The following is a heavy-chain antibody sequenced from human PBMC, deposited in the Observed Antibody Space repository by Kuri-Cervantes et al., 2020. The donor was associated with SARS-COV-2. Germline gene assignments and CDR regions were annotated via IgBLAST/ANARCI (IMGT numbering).Heavy chain of an antibody. CDR2: IYYSGST. CDR1: GGSISSYY. V-gene: IGHV4-59*01. J-gene: IGHJ3*02. CDR3: ARDDVFLKASDI. Sequence: GSLRLSCTVSGGSISSYYWSWIRQPPGKGLEWIGYIYYSGSTNYNPSLKSRVTISVDTSKNQFSLKLSSVTAADTAVYYCARDDVFLKASDIWGQGTMVTVSS. D-gene: IGHD2-21*01.